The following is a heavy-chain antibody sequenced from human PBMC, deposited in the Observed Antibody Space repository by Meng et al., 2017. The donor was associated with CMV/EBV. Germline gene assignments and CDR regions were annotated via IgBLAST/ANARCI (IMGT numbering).Heavy chain of an antibody. CDR2: INSDGSST. Sequence: GESLKISCAASGFTFSSYSMNWVRQAPGKGLVWVSRINSDGSSTSYADSVKGRFTISRDNAKNTLYLQMNSLRAEDTAVYYCARSRQRYSSSSNGDYWGQGTLVTVSS. CDR3: ARSRQRYSSSSNGDY. J-gene: IGHJ4*02. V-gene: IGHV3-74*01. CDR1: GFTFSSYS. D-gene: IGHD6-6*01.